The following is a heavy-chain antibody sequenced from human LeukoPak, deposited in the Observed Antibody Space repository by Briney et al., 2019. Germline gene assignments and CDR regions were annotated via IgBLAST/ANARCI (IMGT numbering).Heavy chain of an antibody. CDR2: MNPNSGNT. CDR3: ARVPHLRYFDWLDDY. CDR1: GYTFTSYD. Sequence: ASVKVSCKASGYTFTSYDINWVRQATRQGLEWMGWMNPNSGNTGYAQKFQGRVTMTRNTSISTAYMELSSLRSEDTAVYYCARVPHLRYFDWLDDYWGQGTLVTVSS. D-gene: IGHD3-9*01. V-gene: IGHV1-8*01. J-gene: IGHJ4*02.